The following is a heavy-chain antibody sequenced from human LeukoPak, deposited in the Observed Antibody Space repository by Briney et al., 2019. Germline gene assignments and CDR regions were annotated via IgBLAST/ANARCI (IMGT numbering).Heavy chain of an antibody. D-gene: IGHD2-2*01. V-gene: IGHV3-30-3*01. J-gene: IGHJ4*02. CDR1: GFTFDDYA. CDR3: ARERYCSSTSCYLFDY. CDR2: ISYDGSNK. Sequence: GGSLRLSCAASGFTFDDYAMHWVRQAPGKGLEWVAVISYDGSNKYYADSVKGRFTISRDNSKNTLYLQMNSLRAEDTAVYYCARERYCSSTSCYLFDYWGQGTLVTVSS.